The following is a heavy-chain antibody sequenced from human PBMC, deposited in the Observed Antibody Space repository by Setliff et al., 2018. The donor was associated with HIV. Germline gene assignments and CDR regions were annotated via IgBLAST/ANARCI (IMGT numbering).Heavy chain of an antibody. CDR3: ARDNYDDYSRVQMDV. J-gene: IGHJ6*04. D-gene: IGHD4-17*01. V-gene: IGHV1-2*06. Sequence: ASVKVSCKASGYTFTGYYIHWVRRAPGQGLEWMGRINPSSGGTNYAPKFQGRVTMTRDTSISTAYMELSRLRSDDTAVYYCARDNYDDYSRVQMDVWGKGTTVTVSS. CDR1: GYTFTGYY. CDR2: INPSSGGT.